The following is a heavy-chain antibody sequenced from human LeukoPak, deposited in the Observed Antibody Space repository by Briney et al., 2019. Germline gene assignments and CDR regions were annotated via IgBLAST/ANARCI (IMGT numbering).Heavy chain of an antibody. Sequence: PGGSLRLSCAASGFTFSSYTIKWVRQAPGKGVEGVSEISGSGDNTYYADSVKGRFTISRDNSKNTLYLQMTSLRDEDTAVYYCAKDRAYCSSSTCLDQDFWGQGTLVTVSS. CDR2: ISGSGDNT. CDR1: GFTFSSYT. J-gene: IGHJ4*02. V-gene: IGHV3-23*01. D-gene: IGHD2-2*01. CDR3: AKDRAYCSSSTCLDQDF.